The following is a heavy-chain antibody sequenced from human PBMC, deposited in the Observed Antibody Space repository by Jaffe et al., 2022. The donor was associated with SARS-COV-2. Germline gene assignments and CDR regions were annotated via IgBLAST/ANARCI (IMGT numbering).Heavy chain of an antibody. CDR1: GGSFSGYY. V-gene: IGHV4-34*01. J-gene: IGHJ5*02. D-gene: IGHD3-10*01. CDR2: INHSGST. Sequence: QVQLQQWGAGLLKPSETLSLTCAVYGGSFSGYYWSWIRQPPGKGLEWIGEINHSGSTNYNPSLKSRVTISVDTSKNQFSLKLSSVTAADTAVYYCARGYYGSGTHRVGALAWFDPWGQGTLVTVSS. CDR3: ARGYYGSGTHRVGALAWFDP.